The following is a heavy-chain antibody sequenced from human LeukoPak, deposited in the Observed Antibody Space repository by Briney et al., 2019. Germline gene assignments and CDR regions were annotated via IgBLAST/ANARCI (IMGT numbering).Heavy chain of an antibody. CDR2: ISSSSSTI. Sequence: GSLRLSCAASGFTFSSYSMNWVRQAPGKGLEWVSYISSSSSTIYYADSVKGRFIISRDNAKNSLYLQMNSLRAEDTAVYYCARDLPHPSLTTRYYGMDVWGQGTTVTVSS. CDR3: ARDLPHPSLTTRYYGMDV. CDR1: GFTFSSYS. D-gene: IGHD4-17*01. V-gene: IGHV3-48*01. J-gene: IGHJ6*02.